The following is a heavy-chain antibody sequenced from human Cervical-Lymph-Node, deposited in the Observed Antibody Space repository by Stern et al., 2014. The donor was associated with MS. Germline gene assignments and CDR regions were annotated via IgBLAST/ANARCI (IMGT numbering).Heavy chain of an antibody. CDR1: GFTFSSYA. Sequence: EVQLLESGGGLVQPGGTLRLSCVASGFTFSSYAINWVRQAPGKGLQWVSAIVASGERTYYADSVKGRFTISRDNSKNTVHLQMTSLRAEDTAMYFCALLATPTDYWGQGTLVAVSS. J-gene: IGHJ4*02. CDR3: ALLATPTDY. CDR2: IVASGERT. D-gene: IGHD2-15*01. V-gene: IGHV3-23*01.